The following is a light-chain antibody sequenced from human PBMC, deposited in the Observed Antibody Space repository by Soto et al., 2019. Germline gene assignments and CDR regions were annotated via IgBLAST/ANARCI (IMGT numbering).Light chain of an antibody. CDR3: QQDDSHPYT. Sequence: DIQMTQSPSSLSASVGDRVTITCRASQSINHCLAWYQQKPGKAPKFLIYDASTLRNGVPSRFSGRGSGTEFTLTISSLQPDDFATYYCQQDDSHPYTFGQGTKGEI. J-gene: IGKJ2*01. CDR2: DAS. CDR1: QSINHC. V-gene: IGKV1-5*01.